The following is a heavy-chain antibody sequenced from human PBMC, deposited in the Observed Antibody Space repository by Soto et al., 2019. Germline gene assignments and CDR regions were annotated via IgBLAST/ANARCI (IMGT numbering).Heavy chain of an antibody. CDR2: ISSDGNNK. J-gene: IGHJ4*02. Sequence: QVHLVESGGGVVQPGRSLRVSCTASEFSFNNYAVHWVRQAPGEGLEWVALISSDGNNKYYPDSVKGRFTISRDHSNNTVYLQRHSLRLDDTAVYYCATWTLPLSWSWLQSAAGKFDYWGQGTLVTVSS. D-gene: IGHD3-10*01. V-gene: IGHV3-30-3*01. CDR3: ATWTLPLSWSWLQSAAGKFDY. CDR1: EFSFNNYA.